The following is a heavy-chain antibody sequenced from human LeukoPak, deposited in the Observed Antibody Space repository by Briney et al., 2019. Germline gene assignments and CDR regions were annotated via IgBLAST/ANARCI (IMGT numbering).Heavy chain of an antibody. CDR2: IYPGDSDT. D-gene: IGHD3-22*01. CDR3: ARQARGGYDSSGYSATYDY. CDR1: GYSFTSYW. Sequence: GESLKISCKGSGYSFTSYWIGWVRQMPGKGLEWMGIIYPGDSDTRYSPSFQGQVTISADKSISTAYLQWSSLKASDTAMYYCARQARGGYDSSGYSATYDYRGQGTLVTVSS. J-gene: IGHJ4*02. V-gene: IGHV5-51*01.